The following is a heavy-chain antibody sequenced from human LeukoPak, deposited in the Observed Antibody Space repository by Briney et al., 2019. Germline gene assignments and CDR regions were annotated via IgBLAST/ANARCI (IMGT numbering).Heavy chain of an antibody. D-gene: IGHD2-21*02. CDR1: GFTFSSYA. J-gene: IGHJ3*02. V-gene: IGHV3-11*01. Sequence: GGSLRLSCAASGFTFSSYAMSWIRQAPGKGLEWVSYISSSGSTIYYADSVKGRFTISRDNAKNSLYLQMNSLRAEDTAVYYCARAIVVVTAPSHAFDIWGQGTMVTVSS. CDR3: ARAIVVVTAPSHAFDI. CDR2: ISSSGSTI.